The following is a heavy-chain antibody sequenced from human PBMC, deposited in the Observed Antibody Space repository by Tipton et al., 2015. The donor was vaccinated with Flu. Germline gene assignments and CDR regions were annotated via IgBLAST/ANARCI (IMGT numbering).Heavy chain of an antibody. CDR2: INHSGST. Sequence: GLVKPSETLSLTCAVYGESFSGYYWSWIRQTPGKGLEWIGEINHSGSTNYNTALKSRVIISVDASRNQFSLRLSSVTAADTAVYYCATTPPGTGGYHRDWGQGTLVTVSS. V-gene: IGHV4-34*01. J-gene: IGHJ4*02. CDR1: GESFSGYY. CDR3: ATTPPGTGGYHRD. D-gene: IGHD2-8*02.